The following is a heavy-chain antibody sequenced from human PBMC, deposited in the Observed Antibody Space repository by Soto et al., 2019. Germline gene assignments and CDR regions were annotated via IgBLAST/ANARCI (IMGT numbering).Heavy chain of an antibody. Sequence: GGSLRLSCAASGFTISNYPMSWVRQAPGKGLEWVSSISCSSGNLGYADSVKGRFTISRDNAKNSLSLQMNSLRGEDTALYYCAKGASTTVFAFNDYWGQGTLVTVSS. J-gene: IGHJ4*02. CDR2: ISCSSGNL. CDR3: AKGASTTVFAFNDY. D-gene: IGHD4-17*01. V-gene: IGHV3-9*01. CDR1: GFTISNYP.